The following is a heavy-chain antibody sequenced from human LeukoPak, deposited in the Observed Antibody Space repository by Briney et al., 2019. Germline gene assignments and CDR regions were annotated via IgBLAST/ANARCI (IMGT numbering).Heavy chain of an antibody. J-gene: IGHJ4*02. Sequence: SVKLSCKSSGGSFSSYTISLVRLAPAPGQGWVGGIIHIFGTANYEQKFQGRVTITTDESTSTAYMELSSLRAEDTAVYCGARDYCSSTSCYPRWGQGTLVTVSS. CDR2: IIHIFGTA. CDR1: GGSFSSYT. CDR3: ARDYCSSTSCYPR. D-gene: IGHD2-2*01. V-gene: IGHV1-69*05.